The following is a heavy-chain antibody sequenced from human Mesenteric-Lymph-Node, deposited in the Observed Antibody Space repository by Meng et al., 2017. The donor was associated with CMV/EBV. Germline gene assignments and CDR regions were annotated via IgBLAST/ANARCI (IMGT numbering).Heavy chain of an antibody. J-gene: IGHJ4*02. Sequence: GGSLRLSCAASGFSFSDYYMAWIRQAPGKGLEWVSHISASDSGSTPYYADSVKGRLTISRDNAKNSLFLQMNSLGVEDTAVYYCARRGGSSGSYAVDYWGQGILVTVSS. V-gene: IGHV3-11*04. D-gene: IGHD6-19*01. CDR1: GFSFSDYY. CDR3: ARRGGSSGSYAVDY. CDR2: ISASDSGSTP.